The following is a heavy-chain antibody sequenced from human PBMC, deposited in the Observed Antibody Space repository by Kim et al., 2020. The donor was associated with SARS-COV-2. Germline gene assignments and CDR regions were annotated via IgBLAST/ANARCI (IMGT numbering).Heavy chain of an antibody. V-gene: IGHV3-30*02. D-gene: IGHD2-21*02. J-gene: IGHJ4*02. CDR3: AKGHCGGDCYSRSADY. Sequence: KGRFTISRDNSKRTLYLEMNSLRTDDTAVFYCAKGHCGGDCYSRSADYWGQGTLVTVSS.